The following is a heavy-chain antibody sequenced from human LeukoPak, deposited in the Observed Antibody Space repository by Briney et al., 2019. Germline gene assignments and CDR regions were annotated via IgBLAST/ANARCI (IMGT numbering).Heavy chain of an antibody. J-gene: IGHJ6*03. CDR3: ARGFLEWLSPLDYYMDV. Sequence: SETLSLTCTVSGGSISGHYLSWIRQPPGKGLEWIGYIYYSGSTNYKPFLKSRATILLDTSKNQFSLTLSSVTAADTAVYYCARGFLEWLSPLDYYMDVWGKGTTVTVFS. V-gene: IGHV4-59*11. D-gene: IGHD3-3*01. CDR2: IYYSGST. CDR1: GGSISGHY.